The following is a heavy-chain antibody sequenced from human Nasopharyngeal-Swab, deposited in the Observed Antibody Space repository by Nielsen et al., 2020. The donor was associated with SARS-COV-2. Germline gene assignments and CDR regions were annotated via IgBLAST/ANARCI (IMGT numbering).Heavy chain of an antibody. CDR3: ARLVGYCSSTSCYAGVGHYYYNDMDV. Sequence: WIRQPPGKGLEWIGSIYYSGSTYYNPSLKSRVTISVDTSKNQFSLKLSSVTAADTAVYYCARLVGYCSSTSCYAGVGHYYYNDMDVWGKGTTVTVS. CDR2: IYYSGST. J-gene: IGHJ6*03. V-gene: IGHV4-39*01. D-gene: IGHD2-2*01.